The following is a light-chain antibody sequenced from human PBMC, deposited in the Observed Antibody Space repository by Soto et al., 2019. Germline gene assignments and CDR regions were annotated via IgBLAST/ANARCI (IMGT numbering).Light chain of an antibody. V-gene: IGKV3D-20*02. CDR3: QQRSNWPPIT. Sequence: ELVLTQSPGTLSLSPGARATLSCRASQSVSSSYIAWYQQKPGQAPRLLIYSASTRATGIPDRFSGSGSGTDFSLTIRRLEPEDFAIYYCQQRSNWPPITFGQGTRLEIK. CDR2: SAS. CDR1: QSVSSSY. J-gene: IGKJ5*01.